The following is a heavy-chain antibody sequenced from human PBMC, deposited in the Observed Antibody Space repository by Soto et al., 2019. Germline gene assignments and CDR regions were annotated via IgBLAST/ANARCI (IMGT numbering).Heavy chain of an antibody. J-gene: IGHJ6*02. V-gene: IGHV4-31*03. Sequence: QVQLQESGPGLVKPSQTLSLTCPVSGGSISSGGYYWGWIRQHPGKGLEWIGYIYYSGSTYYNPSLKSRVTISVDTSKNQFSLKLSSVTAADTAVYYCARASGYSYGYYYYYYYGMDVWGQGTTVTVSS. CDR2: IYYSGST. CDR1: GGSISSGGYY. D-gene: IGHD5-18*01. CDR3: ARASGYSYGYYYYYYYGMDV.